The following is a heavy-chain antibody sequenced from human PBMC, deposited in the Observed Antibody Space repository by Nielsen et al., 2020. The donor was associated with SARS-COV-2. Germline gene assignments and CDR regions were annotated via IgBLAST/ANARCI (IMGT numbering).Heavy chain of an antibody. D-gene: IGHD2-2*01. CDR1: GYNFATYW. J-gene: IGHJ4*02. CDR3: ARQGRFCSRTTCSRNYFDS. V-gene: IGHV5-51*01. Sequence: GGSLRLSCQGSGYNFATYWIAWVRQMPGKGLEWMGVISHGDSDTRYSPAFQGQVTISADQSITTAYLQWSSLKASDTAIYYCARQGRFCSRTTCSRNYFDSWGQGTLVTVSS. CDR2: ISHGDSDT.